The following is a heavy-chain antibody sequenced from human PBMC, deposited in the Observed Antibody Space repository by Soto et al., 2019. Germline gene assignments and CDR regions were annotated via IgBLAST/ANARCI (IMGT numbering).Heavy chain of an antibody. V-gene: IGHV4-31*03. CDR3: ARGEVPAAIDY. Sequence: SETLSLTCTVSGGSISSGGYYWSWIRQHPGKGLEWIGYIYYSGSTYYNPSLKSRVTISVDTSKNQFSLKLSSVTAADTAVYYCARGEVPAAIDYWGQGTLVTVSS. CDR2: IYYSGST. J-gene: IGHJ4*02. CDR1: GGSISSGGYY. D-gene: IGHD2-2*01.